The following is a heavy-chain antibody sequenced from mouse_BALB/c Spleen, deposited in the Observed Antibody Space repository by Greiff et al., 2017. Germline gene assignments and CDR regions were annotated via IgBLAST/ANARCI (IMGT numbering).Heavy chain of an antibody. J-gene: IGHJ4*01. CDR3: ARFLLLRSYAMDY. CDR2: ILPGSGST. V-gene: IGHV1-9*01. CDR1: GYTFSSYW. D-gene: IGHD1-1*01. Sequence: QVQLQQSGAELMKPGASVKISCKATGYTFSSYWIEWVKQRPGHGLEWIGEILPGSGSTNYNEKFKGKATFTADTSSNTAYMQLSSLTSEDSAVYYCARFLLLRSYAMDYWGQGTSVAVSS.